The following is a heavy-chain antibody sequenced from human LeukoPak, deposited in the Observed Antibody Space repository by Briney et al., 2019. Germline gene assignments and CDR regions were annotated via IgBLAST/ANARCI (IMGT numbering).Heavy chain of an antibody. Sequence: SETLSLTCTVSGGSISSYYWSWIRQPPGKGLEWIGYIYYSGSTNYNPYLKSRVTISVGTSKNQFSLKLSSVTAADTAVYYCARGTMTTVTTFDYWGQGTLVTVSS. CDR3: ARGTMTTVTTFDY. CDR1: GGSISSYY. D-gene: IGHD4-17*01. CDR2: IYYSGST. J-gene: IGHJ4*02. V-gene: IGHV4-59*01.